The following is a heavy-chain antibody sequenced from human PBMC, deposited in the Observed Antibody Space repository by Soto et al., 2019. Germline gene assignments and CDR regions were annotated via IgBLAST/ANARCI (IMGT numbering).Heavy chain of an antibody. CDR1: AGSISRYY. Sequence: PSETLSLTCSVSAGSISRYYWGWVRQSPGEGLEWIADISYSVGASYNPSLKSRVTISLDTSKNQFALRLRSVTAADTAVYYCARVLAKVVVITYFDYWGQGTLVTVSS. CDR3: ARVLAKVVVITYFDY. D-gene: IGHD3-22*01. J-gene: IGHJ4*02. V-gene: IGHV4-59*12. CDR2: ISYSVGA.